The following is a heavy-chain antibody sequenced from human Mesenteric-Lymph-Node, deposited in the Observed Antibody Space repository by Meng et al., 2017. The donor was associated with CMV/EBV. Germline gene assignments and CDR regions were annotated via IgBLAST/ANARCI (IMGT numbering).Heavy chain of an antibody. CDR2: TLYRSKWIH. J-gene: IGHJ4*02. Sequence: SQTLSLTCDISGDSVSSTGAAWAWIRQSPSRGLEWLGRTLYRSKWIHDYAISVKSRITINPDTSQNQLSLQLNSVTPEDTAVYYCGRGGQSSSRSSLPNWGQGTLVTVSS. D-gene: IGHD6-13*01. CDR3: GRGGQSSSRSSLPN. V-gene: IGHV6-1*01. CDR1: GDSVSSTGAA.